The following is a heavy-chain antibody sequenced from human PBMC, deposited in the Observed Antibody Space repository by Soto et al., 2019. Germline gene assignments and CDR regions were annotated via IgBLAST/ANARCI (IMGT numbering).Heavy chain of an antibody. CDR1: GGSISSGGHY. Sequence: SETLSLACTVSGGSISSGGHYWSWIRQHPGKGLEWIGYIYYSGSTYYNPSLKSRVTISVDTSKNQFSLKLSSVTAADTVVYYCARDSSYYDSSGYSAGPYFDYWGQGTLVTVS. CDR3: ARDSSYYDSSGYSAGPYFDY. J-gene: IGHJ4*02. CDR2: IYYSGST. V-gene: IGHV4-31*03. D-gene: IGHD3-22*01.